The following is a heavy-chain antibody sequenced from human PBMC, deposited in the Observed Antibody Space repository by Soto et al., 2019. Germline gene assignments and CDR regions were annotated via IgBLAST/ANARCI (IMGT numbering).Heavy chain of an antibody. V-gene: IGHV3-30-3*01. D-gene: IGHD1-26*01. CDR1: GFTFSSYA. CDR3: ARVGSYYYYFDY. CDR2: ISYDGSNK. Sequence: PGGSLRLSCAASGFTFSSYAMHWVRQAPGKGLEWVAVISYDGSNKYYADSVKGRFTISRDNSKNTLYLQMNSLRAEDTAVYYCARVGSYYYYFDYWGQGTLVTVSS. J-gene: IGHJ4*02.